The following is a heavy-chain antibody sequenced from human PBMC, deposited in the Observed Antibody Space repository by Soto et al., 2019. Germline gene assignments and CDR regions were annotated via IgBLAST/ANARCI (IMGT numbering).Heavy chain of an antibody. CDR2: ISSTSDYI. CDR1: GFTFNTYF. Sequence: PGGSLRLSCAASGFTFNTYFMNWVRQAPGKGLEWVSSISSTSDYIYYADSVQGRFTISRDNGKNSLYLQMSSLRAEDTAVYYCARDLGVAPYGMDVWGQGTTVTVSS. V-gene: IGHV3-21*01. CDR3: ARDLGVAPYGMDV. J-gene: IGHJ6*02. D-gene: IGHD6-19*01.